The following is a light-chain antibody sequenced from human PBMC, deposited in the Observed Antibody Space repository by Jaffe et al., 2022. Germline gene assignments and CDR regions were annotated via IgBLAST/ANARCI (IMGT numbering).Light chain of an antibody. J-gene: IGLJ3*02. Sequence: QTVVTQEPSFSVSPGGTVTLTCGLSSGSVSTSNYPSWYQQAPGQAPRTLIHSTNTRSSGVPDRFSGSILGNKAALTISGAQADDEFDYYCVLYMGGGISVFGGGTKLTVL. CDR1: SGSVSTSNY. CDR3: VLYMGGGISV. V-gene: IGLV8-61*01. CDR2: STN.